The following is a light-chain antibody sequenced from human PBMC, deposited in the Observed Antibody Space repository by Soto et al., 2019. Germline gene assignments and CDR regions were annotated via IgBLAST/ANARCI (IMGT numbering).Light chain of an antibody. J-gene: IGKJ5*01. CDR1: QSVSSNY. V-gene: IGKV3-20*01. CDR2: GAS. Sequence: EIVLTQSPGTLSLSPGEGATLSCRASQSVSSNYLAWYQQIPGQAPRLLIYGASTRATGIPDRFSGGGSGTDFTRIISRLEPEDFAVYYCQQYGSSSPTTFGQGTRLEIE. CDR3: QQYGSSSPTT.